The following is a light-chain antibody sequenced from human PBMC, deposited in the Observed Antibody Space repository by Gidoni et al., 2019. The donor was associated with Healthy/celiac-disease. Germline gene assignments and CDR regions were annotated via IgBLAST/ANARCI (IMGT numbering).Light chain of an antibody. V-gene: IGKV1-39*01. CDR2: AAS. Sequence: DIQMTQSPSSLSASVGDRVTITCRESHSTSSYLNWYQQKPGKAPKLLIYAASSLQSGVPSRFSGSGSGTDFTLTSSRLQAEDFATYYCQKSYSTRTWTFGQGTKVEIK. CDR3: QKSYSTRTWT. CDR1: HSTSSY. J-gene: IGKJ1*01.